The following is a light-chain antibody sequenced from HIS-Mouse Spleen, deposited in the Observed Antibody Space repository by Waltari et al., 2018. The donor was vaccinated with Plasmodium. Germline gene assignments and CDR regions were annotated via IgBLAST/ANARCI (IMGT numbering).Light chain of an antibody. CDR3: AAWDDSLSGRV. Sequence: QSVLTQPPSASGPPGQRVTISCSGTSSTVGSNYVYWYQQLPGTAPKLLIYTNNQRPSGVPDRFSGSKSGTSASLAISGLRSEDEADYYCAAWDDSLSGRVFGGGTKLTVL. V-gene: IGLV1-47*01. J-gene: IGLJ3*02. CDR1: SSTVGSNY. CDR2: TNN.